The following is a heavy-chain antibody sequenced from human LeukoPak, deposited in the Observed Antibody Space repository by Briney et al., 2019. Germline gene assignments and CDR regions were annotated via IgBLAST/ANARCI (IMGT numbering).Heavy chain of an antibody. CDR3: ARNRKQWLIDY. V-gene: IGHV4-59*01. J-gene: IGHJ4*02. CDR2: IYYSGST. Sequence: PSETLSLTCTVSGGSISSYYWSWIRQPPGKGLEWIGYIYYSGSTNYNPSLKSRVTISVDTPKNQFSLKLSSVTAADTAVYYCARNRKQWLIDYWGQGTLVTVSS. CDR1: GGSISSYY. D-gene: IGHD6-19*01.